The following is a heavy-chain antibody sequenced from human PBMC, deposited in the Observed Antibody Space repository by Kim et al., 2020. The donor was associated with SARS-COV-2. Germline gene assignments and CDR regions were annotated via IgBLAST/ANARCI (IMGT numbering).Heavy chain of an antibody. J-gene: IGHJ4*02. Sequence: SETLSLTCTVSGVSVSSVSYYWGWIRQPPGKGLEWIASHHYTGITYYNPSLRSRVTISVDTSKNRFSLNLYSVSAADTAVYYWVRAWNTAMVNYWGQG. V-gene: IGHV4-39*07. D-gene: IGHD5-18*01. CDR3: VRAWNTAMVNY. CDR2: HHYTGIT. CDR1: GVSVSSVSYY.